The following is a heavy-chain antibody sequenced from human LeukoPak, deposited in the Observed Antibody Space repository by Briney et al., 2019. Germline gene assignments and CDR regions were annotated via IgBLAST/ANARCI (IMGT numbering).Heavy chain of an antibody. CDR3: ASCAGSSTSCYTFDY. CDR2: INSHGNDT. V-gene: IGHV3-74*01. J-gene: IGHJ4*02. Sequence: GGSLRLSCAASGFTFSTYWMHWVRQAPGKGLVWVSRINSHGNDTNYADSVKGRFTISRDNSKNTLYLQMNSLRAEDTAVYYCASCAGSSTSCYTFDYWGQGTLVTVSS. D-gene: IGHD2-2*02. CDR1: GFTFSTYW.